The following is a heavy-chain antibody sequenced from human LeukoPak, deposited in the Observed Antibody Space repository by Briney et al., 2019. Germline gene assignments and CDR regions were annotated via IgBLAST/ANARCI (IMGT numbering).Heavy chain of an antibody. CDR2: ISLTGLT. J-gene: IGHJ4*02. Sequence: SETLSLTGGVSGGSISNTNWWSWVRQPPGQGLEWIGEISLTGLTHYNPSLESRVTVSLDKSKNQLSLNLTSVTAADTAVYYCSRENGAFSPFGYWGQGTLVTVLS. CDR3: SRENGAFSPFGY. CDR1: GGSISNTNW. D-gene: IGHD2-8*01. V-gene: IGHV4-4*02.